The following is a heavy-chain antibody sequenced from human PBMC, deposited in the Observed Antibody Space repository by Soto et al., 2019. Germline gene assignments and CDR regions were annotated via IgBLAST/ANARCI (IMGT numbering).Heavy chain of an antibody. CDR3: ASLSAGYDYASSGYFFDY. CDR1: DGSIGSVGCY. J-gene: IGHJ4*02. V-gene: IGHV4-31*03. CDR2: IYYSGST. D-gene: IGHD3-22*01. Sequence: TLSVTCSVSDGSIGSVGCYWSWNRQYPGKGLEWIGYIYYSGSTYHNPSLKSRVIISVDTSKNQFSLKLSSVTAADTAVYYCASLSAGYDYASSGYFFDYWGQGTLVTVSS.